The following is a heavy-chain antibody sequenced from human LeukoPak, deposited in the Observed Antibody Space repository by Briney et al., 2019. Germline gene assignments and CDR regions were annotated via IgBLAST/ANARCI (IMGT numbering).Heavy chain of an antibody. J-gene: IGHJ6*02. Sequence: GGSLRLSCAASGFTFSRYAMHWVRQAPGKGLESVSAISSNGGSTYYANSVKGRFTISRDNSKNTLYLQMGSLRAEDLAVYYCARDHWSSSWYGLGYYYYGMDVWGQGTTVTVSS. D-gene: IGHD6-13*01. V-gene: IGHV3-64*01. CDR2: ISSNGGST. CDR3: ARDHWSSSWYGLGYYYYGMDV. CDR1: GFTFSRYA.